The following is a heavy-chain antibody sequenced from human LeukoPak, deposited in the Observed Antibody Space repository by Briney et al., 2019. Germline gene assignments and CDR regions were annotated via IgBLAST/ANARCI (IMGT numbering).Heavy chain of an antibody. CDR2: IKQDGSEK. V-gene: IGHV3-7*01. J-gene: IGHJ4*02. Sequence: GGSLRLSCAASGFTFSDFYMSWIRQAPGKGLEWVANIKQDGSEKYYVDSVKGRFTISRDNAKNSLYLQMNSLRAEDTAVYYCARDGSRDYFDYWGQGTLVTVSS. CDR3: ARDGSRDYFDY. D-gene: IGHD6-13*01. CDR1: GFTFSDFY.